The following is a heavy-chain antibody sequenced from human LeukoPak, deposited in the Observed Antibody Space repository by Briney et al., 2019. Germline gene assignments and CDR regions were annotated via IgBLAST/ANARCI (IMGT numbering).Heavy chain of an antibody. Sequence: SVKVSCKASRDTFSNYAISWVRQAPGQGLEWMGGIIPLLHTTDYAQNFQGRVTFTADKSTSTAYMELRSLTSADTAVYYCARANCGDGCYSGVGWFDPWGQGTLVTVSS. CDR2: IIPLLHTT. V-gene: IGHV1-69*10. J-gene: IGHJ5*02. CDR3: ARANCGDGCYSGVGWFDP. D-gene: IGHD2-21*02. CDR1: RDTFSNYA.